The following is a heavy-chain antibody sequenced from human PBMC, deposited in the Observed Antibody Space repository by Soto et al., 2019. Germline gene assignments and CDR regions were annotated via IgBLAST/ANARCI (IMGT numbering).Heavy chain of an antibody. CDR1: GFTFSSYA. V-gene: IGHV3-64*01. D-gene: IGHD5-12*01. CDR2: ISSNGGST. Sequence: EVQLVESGGGLVQPGGSLRLSCAASGFTFSSYAMHWVRQAPGKGLEYVSAISSNGGSTDYANSVKGRFTISRDNSKNTLYLQMGSLRAEDMAVYYCASSRDGYQFGYWGQGTLVTVSS. J-gene: IGHJ4*02. CDR3: ASSRDGYQFGY.